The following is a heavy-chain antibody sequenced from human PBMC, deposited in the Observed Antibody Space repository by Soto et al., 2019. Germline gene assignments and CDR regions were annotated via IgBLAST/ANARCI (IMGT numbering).Heavy chain of an antibody. V-gene: IGHV4-39*01. J-gene: IGHJ4*02. CDR1: GDSISSSTYY. D-gene: IGHD4-17*01. Sequence: SETLSLTCTVSGDSISSSTYYWGWIRQPPGKGLEWIATIFSTGTTHYNPSLKSRVTISVDTSKNQFSLNLPSVTAADTAMYFCARHDYGDGFSFWGQGTLVTVSS. CDR2: IFSTGTT. CDR3: ARHDYGDGFSF.